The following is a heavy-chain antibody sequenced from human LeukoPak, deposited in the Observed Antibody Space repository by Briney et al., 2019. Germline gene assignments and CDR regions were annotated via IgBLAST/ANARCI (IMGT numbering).Heavy chain of an antibody. CDR3: AKGEQQLITPNDY. D-gene: IGHD6-13*01. Sequence: PGGSLRLSCTASGFTFSSYAMSWVRQAPGKGLEWVSAISGSGGSTYYADSVKGRFTISRDNSKNTLYLQMNSLRAEDTAVCYCAKGEQQLITPNDYWGQGTLVTVSS. V-gene: IGHV3-23*01. J-gene: IGHJ4*02. CDR2: ISGSGGST. CDR1: GFTFSSYA.